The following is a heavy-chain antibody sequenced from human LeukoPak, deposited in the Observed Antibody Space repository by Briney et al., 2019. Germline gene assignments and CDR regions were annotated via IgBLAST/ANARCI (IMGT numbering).Heavy chain of an antibody. CDR2: ISSSGSTI. CDR1: GFTVSSNY. V-gene: IGHV3-11*01. D-gene: IGHD6-13*01. J-gene: IGHJ1*01. Sequence: GGSLRLSCAASGFTVSSNYMSWVRQAPGKGLEWVSYISSSGSTIYYADSVKGRFTISRDNAKNSLYLQMNSLRAEDTAVYYCARGGIAAARYFQHWGQGTLVTVSS. CDR3: ARGGIAAARYFQH.